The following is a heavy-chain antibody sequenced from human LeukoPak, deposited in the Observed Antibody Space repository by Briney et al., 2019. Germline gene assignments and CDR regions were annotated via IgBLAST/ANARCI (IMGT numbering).Heavy chain of an antibody. J-gene: IGHJ4*02. CDR1: GFTFSTYS. CDR2: ISSGSSFI. CDR3: ARESSGYFY. Sequence: GGSLRLSCAASGFTFSTYSMNWVRQAPGKGLEWVSSISSGSSFIYYADSVRGRFTISRDNAKNSLFLQMNSLRAEDTAVYYCARESSGYFYWGQGTLVTVSS. V-gene: IGHV3-21*01. D-gene: IGHD3-22*01.